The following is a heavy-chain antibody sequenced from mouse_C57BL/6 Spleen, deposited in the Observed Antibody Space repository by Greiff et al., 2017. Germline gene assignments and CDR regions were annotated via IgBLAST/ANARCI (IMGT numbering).Heavy chain of an antibody. CDR3: ARSYYYGSSLYYYAMDY. V-gene: IGHV1-52*01. CDR2: IDPSDSET. CDR1: GYTFTSYW. J-gene: IGHJ4*01. D-gene: IGHD1-1*01. Sequence: VQLQQSGAELVRPGSSVKLSCKASGYTFTSYWMHWVKQRPIQGLEWIGNIDPSDSETHYNQKFKDKATLTVDKSSSTAYMQLSSLTSEDSAVYYCARSYYYGSSLYYYAMDYWGQGTSVTVSS.